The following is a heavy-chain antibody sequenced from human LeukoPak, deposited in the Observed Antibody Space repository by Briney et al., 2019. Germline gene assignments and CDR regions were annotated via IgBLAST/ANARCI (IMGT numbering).Heavy chain of an antibody. V-gene: IGHV4-59*01. J-gene: IGHJ4*02. CDR2: LYYSGST. D-gene: IGHD5-24*01. CDR1: GGSISSDY. CDR3: ARVRRDGYSLGYFDY. Sequence: PSETLSLTCTVSGGSISSDYWSWIRQPPEKGLEWIGYLYYSGSTNYNPSLKSRVTISLDTSKNQFSLKLHSVTAADTAVYYCARVRRDGYSLGYFDYWGQGTLVTVSS.